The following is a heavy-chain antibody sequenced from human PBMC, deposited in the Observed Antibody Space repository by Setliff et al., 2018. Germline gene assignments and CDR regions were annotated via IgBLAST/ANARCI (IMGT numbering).Heavy chain of an antibody. Sequence: PGGSLRLSCAASGFSFNTYGMHWVRQAPGEGVEWVAFVQFDGSNKYYADSVLGRFTISRDNIKNTAFLQMNSLRADDTAMYYCVASPSNKNGHFEYWGQGTLVTVSS. CDR3: VASPSNKNGHFEY. CDR2: VQFDGSNK. V-gene: IGHV3-30*02. CDR1: GFSFNTYG. J-gene: IGHJ4*02.